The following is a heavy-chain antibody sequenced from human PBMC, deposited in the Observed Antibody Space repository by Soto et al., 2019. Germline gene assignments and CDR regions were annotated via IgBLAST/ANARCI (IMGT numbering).Heavy chain of an antibody. CDR3: VKTYYDFWSGYYDY. Sequence: GGSLRLSCSASGFTFSSYAMHWVRQAPGKGLEYVSAISSNGGSTYYADAVKGRFTISRDNSKNTLYLQMSSLRAEDTAVYYCVKTYYDFWSGYYDYWGQGTLVTVSS. CDR2: ISSNGGST. V-gene: IGHV3-64D*09. CDR1: GFTFSSYA. D-gene: IGHD3-3*01. J-gene: IGHJ4*02.